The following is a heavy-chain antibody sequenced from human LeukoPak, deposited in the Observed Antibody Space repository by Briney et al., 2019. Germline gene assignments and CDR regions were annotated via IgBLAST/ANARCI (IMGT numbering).Heavy chain of an antibody. CDR2: ISSDGSII. CDR1: GFSFSSYW. CDR3: ARPAVAGLRAGGYDY. D-gene: IGHD6-19*01. J-gene: IGHJ4*02. V-gene: IGHV3-74*01. Sequence: GGSLRLSCAASGFSFSSYWMHWVRQAPGRGLVWVSRISSDGSIINYADSVKGRFTISRDNAKNTLYLQMNSLRVEDTAVYYCARPAVAGLRAGGYDYWGQGTLVTVSS.